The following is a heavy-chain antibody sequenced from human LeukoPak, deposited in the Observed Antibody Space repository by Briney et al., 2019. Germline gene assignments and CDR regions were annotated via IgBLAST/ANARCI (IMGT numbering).Heavy chain of an antibody. V-gene: IGHV3-49*03. CDR2: IRRKAYGGTT. D-gene: IGHD6-13*01. CDR1: GFTFGDYA. J-gene: IGHJ5*02. CDR3: SRVGYSSSWYGGYWFDP. Sequence: PGGSLRLSCTASGFTFGDYAMSWFRQAPGKGLEWVGFIRRKAYGGTTEYAASVKGRFTISRDDSKSIAYLQMNSLKTEDTAVYYCSRVGYSSSWYGGYWFDPWGQGTLVIVSS.